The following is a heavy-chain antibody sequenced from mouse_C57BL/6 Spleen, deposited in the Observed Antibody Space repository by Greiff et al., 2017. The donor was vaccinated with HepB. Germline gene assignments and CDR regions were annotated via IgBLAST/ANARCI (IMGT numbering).Heavy chain of an antibody. V-gene: IGHV1-82*01. CDR2: IYPGDGDT. Sequence: VKLMESGPELVKPGASVKISCKASGYAFSSSWMNWVKQRPGKGLEWIGRIYPGDGDTNYNGKFKGKATLTADKSSSTAYMQLSSLTSEDSAVYFCARGGSSGFAYWGQGTLVTVSA. J-gene: IGHJ3*01. CDR3: ARGGSSGFAY. CDR1: GYAFSSSW. D-gene: IGHD3-2*02.